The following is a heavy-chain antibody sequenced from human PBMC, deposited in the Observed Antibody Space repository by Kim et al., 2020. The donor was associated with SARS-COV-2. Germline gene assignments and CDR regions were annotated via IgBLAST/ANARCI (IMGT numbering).Heavy chain of an antibody. V-gene: IGHV3-23*01. CDR3: AKDATMVRGAPSKRYYYYYMDV. J-gene: IGHJ6*03. CDR1: GFTFSSYA. Sequence: GGSLRLSCAASGFTFSSYAMSWVRQAPGKGLEWVSAISGSGGSTYYADSVKGRFTISRDNSKNTLYLQMNSLRAEDTAVYYCAKDATMVRGAPSKRYYYYYMDVWGKGTTVTVSS. D-gene: IGHD3-10*01. CDR2: ISGSGGST.